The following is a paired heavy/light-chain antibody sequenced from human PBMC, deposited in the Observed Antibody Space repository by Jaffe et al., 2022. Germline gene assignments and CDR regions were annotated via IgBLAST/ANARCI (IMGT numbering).Light chain of an antibody. CDR1: SGSVSTNYY. J-gene: IGLJ3*02. Sequence: QTVVTQEPSFSVSPGGTVTLTCGLTSGSVSTNYYPSWYQQTPGQAPRTLIYSTNTRSSGVPDRFSGSILGNKAALTITGAQADDECDYYCVLYLGRGIWVFGGGTRLTVL. CDR3: VLYLGRGIWV. CDR2: STN. V-gene: IGLV8-61*01.
Heavy chain of an antibody. Sequence: QVQLVESGGGVVQPGGSLRLSCAASGFTFSSYGMHWARQAPGKGLEWVAFIQYDGSNQYYIDSVKGRFTISRDDSKNTVYLQMNSLRIEDTAVYYCAKRPVAGSGRSYHFDSWGLGTLVTVSS. J-gene: IGHJ4*02. CDR3: AKRPVAGSGRSYHFDS. V-gene: IGHV3-30*02. CDR1: GFTFSSYG. CDR2: IQYDGSNQ. D-gene: IGHD6-19*01.